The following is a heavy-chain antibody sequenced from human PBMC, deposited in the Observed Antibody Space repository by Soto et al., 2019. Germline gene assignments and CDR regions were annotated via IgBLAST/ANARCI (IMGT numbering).Heavy chain of an antibody. V-gene: IGHV3-7*01. CDR1: GFTFSSHW. CDR2: IKQDGSEK. Sequence: EVQLVESGGGLVQPGGSLRLSCAASGFTFSSHWMSWVRQAPGKGLEWVANIKQDGSEKYYVDSVKGRFTISRDNAKNSLYLQMNSLRAEDTAVYYCARDSSSSGYYGDIWGQGTMVTVSS. CDR3: ARDSSSSGYYGDI. D-gene: IGHD3-22*01. J-gene: IGHJ3*02.